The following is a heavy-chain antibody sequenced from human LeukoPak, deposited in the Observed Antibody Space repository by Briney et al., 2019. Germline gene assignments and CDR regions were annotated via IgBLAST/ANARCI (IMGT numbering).Heavy chain of an antibody. Sequence: GGSLRLSCTASGFTFSGAWMTWVRQAPGKGLEWVAFIRYDGSNKYYADSVKGRFTISRDNAKNSLYLQMNSLRVEDTAVYYCARDRYSSSWGQGTLVTVSS. CDR1: GFTFSGAW. J-gene: IGHJ4*02. CDR2: IRYDGSNK. D-gene: IGHD6-13*01. CDR3: ARDRYSSS. V-gene: IGHV3-30*02.